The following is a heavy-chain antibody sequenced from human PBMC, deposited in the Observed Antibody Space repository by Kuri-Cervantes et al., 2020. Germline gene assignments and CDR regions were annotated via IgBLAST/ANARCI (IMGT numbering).Heavy chain of an antibody. D-gene: IGHD3-22*01. J-gene: IGHJ1*01. CDR2: IYYSGST. CDR1: GGSISSSSYY. CDR3: ARHYYDSSGYIQH. Sequence: GSLRLSCTVSGGSISSSSYYWGWIRQPPGKGLEWIGSIYYSGSTYYNPSLKSRVTISVDTSKNQFSLKLSSVTAADTAVYYCARHYYDSSGYIQHWGQGTLVTVSS. V-gene: IGHV4-39*01.